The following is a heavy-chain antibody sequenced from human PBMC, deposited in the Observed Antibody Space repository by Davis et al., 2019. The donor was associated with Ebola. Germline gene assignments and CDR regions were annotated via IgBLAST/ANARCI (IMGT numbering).Heavy chain of an antibody. J-gene: IGHJ4*02. CDR2: IFTSGST. Sequence: SETLSLTCTVSGGSISINYWTWIRQPAGKGLEWLGRIFTSGSTKYNPSLKSRATMSVDTSKNQFSLKLSSVTAADTAVYYCARDLRRLTGPFDYWGQGTLVTVSS. V-gene: IGHV4-4*07. CDR1: GGSISINY. D-gene: IGHD5/OR15-5a*01. CDR3: ARDLRRLTGPFDY.